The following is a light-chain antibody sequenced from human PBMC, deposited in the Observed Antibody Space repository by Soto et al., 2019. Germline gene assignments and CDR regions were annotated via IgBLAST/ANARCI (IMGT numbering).Light chain of an antibody. CDR1: SSNIGAGYD. CDR3: QSYDSSLTVV. Sequence: QSVLTQPPSVSGAPGQRVTISCTGSSSNIGAGYDVHWYQQFPGTTPKFLIYGNTNRPSGVPDRFSASKSGTSASPDITGLQAEDEAEYFCQSYDSSLTVVFGGGTKLTVL. J-gene: IGLJ2*01. V-gene: IGLV1-40*01. CDR2: GNT.